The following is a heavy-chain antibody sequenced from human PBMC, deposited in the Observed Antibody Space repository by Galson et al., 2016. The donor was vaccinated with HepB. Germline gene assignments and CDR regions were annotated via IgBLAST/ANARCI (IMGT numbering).Heavy chain of an antibody. CDR3: ARGGGTSSYYYWGMDV. J-gene: IGHJ6*02. CDR2: ITGSGGST. Sequence: SLRLSCAASGFTFNSYTMSWVRKAPGKGLEWVSSITGSGGSTFYADSVKGRFTVSRDNSKNTLYLQMNNLTPDDTAIYYCARGGGTSSYYYWGMDVWGQGTTVTVSS. CDR1: GFTFNSYT. V-gene: IGHV3-23*01. D-gene: IGHD1-14*01.